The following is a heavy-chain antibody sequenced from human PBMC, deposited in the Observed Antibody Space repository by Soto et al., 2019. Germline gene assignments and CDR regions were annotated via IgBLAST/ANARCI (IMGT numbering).Heavy chain of an antibody. V-gene: IGHV3-30-3*01. CDR1: GFTFSSYA. Sequence: PGGSLRLSCAASGFTFSSYAMHWVRQAPGKGLEWVAVISYDGSNKYYADSVKGRFTISRDNSKNTLYLQMNSLRAEDTAVYYCARGNRGTSPYYYYGMDVWGQGTTVTVSS. D-gene: IGHD2-2*01. CDR2: ISYDGSNK. J-gene: IGHJ6*02. CDR3: ARGNRGTSPYYYYGMDV.